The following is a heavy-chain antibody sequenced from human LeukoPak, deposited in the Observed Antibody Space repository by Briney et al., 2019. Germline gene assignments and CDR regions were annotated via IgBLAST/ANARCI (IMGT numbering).Heavy chain of an antibody. CDR1: GGSFSGYY. CDR3: ARIKGYYYDSSGPNTPFPPFDY. CDR2: INHSGST. Sequence: SETLSLTCAVYGGSFSGYYWSWIRQPPGKGLEWIGEINHSGSTNYNPSLKSRVTISVDTSKNQFSLKLSSVTAADTAVYYCARIKGYYYDSSGPNTPFPPFDYWGQGTLVTVSS. J-gene: IGHJ4*02. D-gene: IGHD3-22*01. V-gene: IGHV4-34*01.